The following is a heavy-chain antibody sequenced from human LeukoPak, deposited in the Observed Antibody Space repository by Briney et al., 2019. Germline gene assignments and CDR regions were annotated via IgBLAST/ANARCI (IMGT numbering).Heavy chain of an antibody. CDR3: TRQQLDAFDI. D-gene: IGHD6-13*01. Sequence: GGSLRLSCATSGFPFSTYGFHWVRQAPGTGLVWVSRINSDGSSTTYADSVKGRFTISRDNAKNTLSLQMNSLRAEDTAVYYCTRQQLDAFDIWGPGTMVTVSS. CDR1: GFPFSTYG. J-gene: IGHJ3*02. CDR2: INSDGSST. V-gene: IGHV3-74*01.